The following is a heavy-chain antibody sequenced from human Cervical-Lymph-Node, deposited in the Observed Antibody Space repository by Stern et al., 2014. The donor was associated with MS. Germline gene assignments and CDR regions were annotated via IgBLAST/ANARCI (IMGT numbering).Heavy chain of an antibody. J-gene: IGHJ4*02. CDR2: IDDNGAT. D-gene: IGHD4-23*01. CDR1: GNSVSSGSYY. V-gene: IGHV4-61*01. CDR3: ARLSVALDY. Sequence: QVQLQESGPGLVKPSETLSLTCSVSGNSVSSGSYYWSWIRQPPGKGLEWIGYIDDNGATNYNPSLKSRISISADTSKNQFSLKMTSVTAADTAVYYCARLSVALDYWGQGTLVTVSS.